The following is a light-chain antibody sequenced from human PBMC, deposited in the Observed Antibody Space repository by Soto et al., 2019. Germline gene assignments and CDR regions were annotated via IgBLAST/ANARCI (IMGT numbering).Light chain of an antibody. V-gene: IGKV1-9*01. CDR1: QALSNY. CDR3: QQLSRYPLT. Sequence: DIKLTQSPSVLSASVGDTVTITCWASQALSNYLAWYQQKPGKAPDLLIYSASTLQSGVPSRFSGSGSETEFSLTIRALQPEDFATYYCQQLSRYPLTFGGGTRWIS. CDR2: SAS. J-gene: IGKJ4*01.